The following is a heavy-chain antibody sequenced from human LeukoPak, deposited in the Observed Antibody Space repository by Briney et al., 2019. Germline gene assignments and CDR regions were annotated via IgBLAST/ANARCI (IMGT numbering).Heavy chain of an antibody. CDR1: GGSISSYY. Sequence: PSETLSLTCTVSGGSISSYYWSWLRQPPGKGLEWVGYIYYSGSTNYTPSLKSRVTISVDTSKNQFSLKLSSVTAADTAVYYCARHQTYYYGMDVWGQGTTVTVSS. J-gene: IGHJ6*02. CDR2: IYYSGST. CDR3: ARHQTYYYGMDV. V-gene: IGHV4-59*08.